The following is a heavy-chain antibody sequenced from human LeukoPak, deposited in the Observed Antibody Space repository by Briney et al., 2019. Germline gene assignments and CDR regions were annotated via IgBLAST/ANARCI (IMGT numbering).Heavy chain of an antibody. CDR3: AKDLGGIPDY. CDR2: RSYDGSNK. Sequence: PGGSLRLSCSASGFTFSSYGMHWVRQAPGKGLEWVAVRSYDGSNKYYADSVKGRFTISRDNSKNTLYLQMNSLRAEDTAVYYCAKDLGGIPDYWGQGTLVTVSS. J-gene: IGHJ4*02. CDR1: GFTFSSYG. D-gene: IGHD4-23*01. V-gene: IGHV3-30*18.